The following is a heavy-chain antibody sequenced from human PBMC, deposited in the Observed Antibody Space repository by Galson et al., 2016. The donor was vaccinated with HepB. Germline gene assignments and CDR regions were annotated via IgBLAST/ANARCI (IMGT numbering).Heavy chain of an antibody. CDR3: AKVGDGYNAYYFDY. D-gene: IGHD5-24*01. CDR2: ISWNSGTK. CDR1: GFTFDDYA. Sequence: SLRLSCAGSGFTFDDYAMHWVRQAPGKGLEWVSGISWNSGTKDYADSVKGRFAISRDNAKSSLYLQMNSLRAEDTALYYCAKVGDGYNAYYFDYWCPGTLVTVAS. J-gene: IGHJ4*02. V-gene: IGHV3-9*01.